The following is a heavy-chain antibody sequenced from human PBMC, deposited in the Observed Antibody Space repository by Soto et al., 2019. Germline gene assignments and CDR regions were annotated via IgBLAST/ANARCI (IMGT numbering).Heavy chain of an antibody. D-gene: IGHD3-10*01. CDR3: AKTYYYGSGSYYDPYYYYYMDV. Sequence: ASVKVSCKASGYTFTSYDINWVRQATGQGLEWMGWMNPNSGNTGYAQKFQGRVTMTRNTSISTAYMELSSLRSEDTAVYYCAKTYYYGSGSYYDPYYYYYMDVWGKGTTVTVSS. J-gene: IGHJ6*03. CDR2: MNPNSGNT. V-gene: IGHV1-8*01. CDR1: GYTFTSYD.